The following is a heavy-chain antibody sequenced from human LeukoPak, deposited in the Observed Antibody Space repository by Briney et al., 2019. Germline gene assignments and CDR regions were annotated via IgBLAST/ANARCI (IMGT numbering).Heavy chain of an antibody. D-gene: IGHD4-11*01. CDR3: VKGRGVITTVTTHYFDY. CDR2: ISNNGGST. Sequence: GGSLRLSCSASGFTFSYYGMHWVRQAPGKGLEYVSAISNNGGSTYYADSVKDRFTISRDNSKNTLFLQKSSLRADDTAVYYCVKGRGVITTVTTHYFDYWGQGTLVTVSS. CDR1: GFTFSYYG. J-gene: IGHJ4*02. V-gene: IGHV3-64D*09.